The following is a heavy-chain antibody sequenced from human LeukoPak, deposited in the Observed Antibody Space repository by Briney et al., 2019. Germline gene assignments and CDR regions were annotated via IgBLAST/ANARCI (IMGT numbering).Heavy chain of an antibody. CDR1: GLSFRSFA. V-gene: IGHV3-23*01. CDR2: TRGNGET. Sequence: GGSLRLSCAASGLSFRSFAMSWVRQGPARGLDWVSSTRGNGETFYADSVKGRFTLSSDSSRNTVYFQLNNLRVEDTAIYYCAKASWVSSTDAVRWGQGTLVTVSS. D-gene: IGHD3-16*01. CDR3: AKASWVSSTDAVR. J-gene: IGHJ4*02.